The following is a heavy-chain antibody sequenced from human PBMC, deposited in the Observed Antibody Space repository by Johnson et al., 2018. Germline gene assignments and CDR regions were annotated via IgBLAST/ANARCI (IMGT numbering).Heavy chain of an antibody. CDR2: MSYDGTND. V-gene: IGHV3-30-3*01. D-gene: IGHD1-1*01. Sequence: QVQLVESGGGVVQPGRSLRLSCVASGFTFSDYAMHWVRQAPGKGLEWVAVMSYDGTNDYYVDSVRGRFTISRDNSKNTLCLQINSLRPGEPAVYYFARVRSLIPWNGAFDIWGQGTMVTVSS. CDR1: GFTFSDYA. J-gene: IGHJ3*02. CDR3: ARVRSLIPWNGAFDI.